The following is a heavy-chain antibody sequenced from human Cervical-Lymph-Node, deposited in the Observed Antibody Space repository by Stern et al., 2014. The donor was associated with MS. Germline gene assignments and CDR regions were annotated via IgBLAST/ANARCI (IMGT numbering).Heavy chain of an antibody. CDR3: AHKGFDFWSGSHHERGFEN. CDR1: GFSLSSTGVG. Sequence: QVTLRESGPTLVKPTQTLTLTCTFSGFSLSSTGVGVGWIRQPPGKALEWLAFIYWDDDKRYSPSLKSRLTITKDTSKNQVVLTMTNMDPLDTATYYCAHKGFDFWSGSHHERGFENWGQGTLVTVSS. V-gene: IGHV2-5*02. J-gene: IGHJ4*02. D-gene: IGHD3-3*01. CDR2: IYWDDDK.